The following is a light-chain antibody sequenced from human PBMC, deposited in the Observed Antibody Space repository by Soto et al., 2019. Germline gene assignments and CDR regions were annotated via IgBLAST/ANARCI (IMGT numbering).Light chain of an antibody. CDR2: DAS. J-gene: IGKJ4*01. CDR1: QSVGNNY. CDR3: QQSASSPLT. Sequence: ILLTQSPGTLSLSPGERATLSCRASQSVGNNYLAWYQQKPGQAPRLLIYDASSRATGIPDRFSGSGSGTDFTLTISRLEPEDFAVYYCQQSASSPLTFGGGTKVDIK. V-gene: IGKV3-20*01.